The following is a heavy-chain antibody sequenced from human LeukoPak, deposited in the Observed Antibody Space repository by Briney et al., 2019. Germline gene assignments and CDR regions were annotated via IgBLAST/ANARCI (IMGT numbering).Heavy chain of an antibody. CDR3: AKAPYYDFWSGYYYYYMDV. CDR1: GFTFSSYA. J-gene: IGHJ6*03. Sequence: PGGSLRLSCAASGFTFSSYAMSWVRQAPGKGLEWVSAISGSGGSTYYADSVKGRFTISRDNSKNTLYLQMNSLRAEDTAVYYCAKAPYYDFWSGYYYYYMDVWGKGTTVTVSS. D-gene: IGHD3-3*01. V-gene: IGHV3-23*01. CDR2: ISGSGGST.